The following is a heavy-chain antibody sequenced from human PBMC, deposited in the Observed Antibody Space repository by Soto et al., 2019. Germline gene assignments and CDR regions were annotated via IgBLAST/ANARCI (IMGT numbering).Heavy chain of an antibody. V-gene: IGHV3-72*01. CDR3: ARDSSRGY. Sequence: GGSLRLSCAASGFTFSDHYMDWVRQAPGKGLEWVARSRNKANGFSIAYAASVTGRFTISRDNSKNSLYLQMDSLKTEDTAVYYCARDSSRGYWGQGTLVTVSS. J-gene: IGHJ4*02. CDR1: GFTFSDHY. CDR2: SRNKANGFSI.